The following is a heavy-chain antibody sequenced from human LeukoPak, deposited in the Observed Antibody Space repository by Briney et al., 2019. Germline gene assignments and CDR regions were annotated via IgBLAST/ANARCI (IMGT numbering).Heavy chain of an antibody. CDR2: IYSSGST. CDR1: GGSISSGGYY. J-gene: IGHJ4*02. D-gene: IGHD1-26*01. Sequence: SQTLSLTCTVSGGSISSGGYYWSWIRQPAGKGLEWIGRIYSSGSTNYNPSLKSRVTISVDTSKNQFSLKLSSVTAADTAMYYCARDGDSGSYFDNWGQGTLVTVSS. V-gene: IGHV4-61*02. CDR3: ARDGDSGSYFDN.